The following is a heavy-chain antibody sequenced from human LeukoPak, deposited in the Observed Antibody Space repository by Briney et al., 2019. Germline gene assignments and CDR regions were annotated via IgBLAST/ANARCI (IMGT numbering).Heavy chain of an antibody. CDR3: ARDPLLWFGDGLSSYYYYGMDV. CDR1: GGSISSSSYY. J-gene: IGHJ6*02. Sequence: SETLSLTCTVSGGSISSSSYYWGWIRQPPGKGLEWIGSIYYSGSTYYNPSLKSRVTISVDTSKNQFSLKLSSVTAADTAVYYCARDPLLWFGDGLSSYYYYGMDVWGQGTTVTVSS. CDR2: IYYSGST. V-gene: IGHV4-39*07. D-gene: IGHD3-10*01.